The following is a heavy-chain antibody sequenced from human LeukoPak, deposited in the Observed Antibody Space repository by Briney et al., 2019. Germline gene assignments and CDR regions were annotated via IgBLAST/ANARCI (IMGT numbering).Heavy chain of an antibody. V-gene: IGHV4-61*02. J-gene: IGHJ4*02. D-gene: IGHD3-22*01. CDR3: ARASYSYDINGWVPFDY. CDR2: IYTSGST. Sequence: SDTLSLTCTVSGNSISSGDNYWSWIRQPAGKGLEWIGRIYTSGSTNHNPSLKSRVTISGDTSKNQFSLRLSSVTAADTAVYYCARASYSYDINGWVPFDYWGQGTLVTVSS. CDR1: GNSISSGDNY.